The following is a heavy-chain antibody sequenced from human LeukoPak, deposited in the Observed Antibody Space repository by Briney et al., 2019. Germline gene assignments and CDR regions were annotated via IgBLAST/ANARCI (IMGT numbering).Heavy chain of an antibody. CDR3: ARTSRLTMVRGVGRPFDY. D-gene: IGHD3-10*01. J-gene: IGHJ4*02. CDR2: IYYSGST. Sequence: SQTLPLTCTVSGGSISSGGYYWSWIRQHPGKGLEWIGYIYYSGSTYYNPSLKSRVTISVDTSKNQFSLKLSSVTAADTAVYYCARTSRLTMVRGVGRPFDYWGQGTLVTVSS. CDR1: GGSISSGGYY. V-gene: IGHV4-31*03.